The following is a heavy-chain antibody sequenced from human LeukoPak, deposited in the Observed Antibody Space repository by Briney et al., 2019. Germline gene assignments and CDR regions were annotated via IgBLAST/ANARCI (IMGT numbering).Heavy chain of an antibody. CDR2: INPNSGGT. J-gene: IGHJ1*01. CDR1: GYTFTGYY. Sequence: ASVKVSCKASGYTFTGYYMHWVRQAPGQGLEWMGWINPNSGGTNYAQKFQGRVTMTRDTSISTAYMELSRLRSDDTAVYYCARTTVVTPAKYFQHWGQGILVTVSS. V-gene: IGHV1-2*02. D-gene: IGHD4-23*01. CDR3: ARTTVVTPAKYFQH.